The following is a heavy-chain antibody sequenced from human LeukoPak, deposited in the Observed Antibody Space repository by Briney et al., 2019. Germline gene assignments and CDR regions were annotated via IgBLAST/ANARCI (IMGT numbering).Heavy chain of an antibody. CDR2: VYNSGST. V-gene: IGHV4-59*01. J-gene: IGHJ6*02. CDR1: GGSINSYY. Sequence: KASETLSLTCTVSGGSINSYYWTWIRQPPGKGLEWIAIVYNSGSTNYNPSLKSRVTISVDMFKNQFSLKLTSVTAADTAVYYCARLRSGMDVWGQGTTVTVSS. CDR3: ARLRSGMDV.